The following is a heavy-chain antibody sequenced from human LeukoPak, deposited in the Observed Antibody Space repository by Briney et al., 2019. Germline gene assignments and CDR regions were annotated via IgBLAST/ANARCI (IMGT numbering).Heavy chain of an antibody. V-gene: IGHV3-23*01. CDR1: GFTFSSYA. Sequence: GGSLRLSCAASGFTFSSYAMSWVRQAPGKGLEWVSLITGSSGKTYYADSVKGRFTISRDNSKSTVDLQVDSLRAEDTAVYYCVREKDGLFEYWGRGALVTVSS. CDR3: VREKDGLFEY. CDR2: ITGSSGKT. J-gene: IGHJ4*02. D-gene: IGHD3-10*01.